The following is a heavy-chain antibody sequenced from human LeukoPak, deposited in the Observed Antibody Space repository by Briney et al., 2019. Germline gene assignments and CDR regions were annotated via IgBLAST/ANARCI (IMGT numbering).Heavy chain of an antibody. CDR1: GYTFVTHW. D-gene: IGHD1-26*01. V-gene: IGHV1-46*01. J-gene: IGHJ5*02. CDR3: ARDYSGQWEQLTGWWIDP. CDR2: INPSGDFR. Sequence: ASVKVSCKPSGYTFVTHWMHWVRQAPGQGLEWMAIINPSGDFRSYAQKFQGRVTVTRDMSTRAVYMELSELRPEDTALYYCARDYSGQWEQLTGWWIDPWGQGTLVSVSS.